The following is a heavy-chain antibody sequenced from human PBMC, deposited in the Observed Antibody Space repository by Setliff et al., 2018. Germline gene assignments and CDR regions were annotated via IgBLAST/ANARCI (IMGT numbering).Heavy chain of an antibody. V-gene: IGHV1-8*02. CDR3: ARRVGSVGIQLPDY. CDR2: MNPNSGNT. D-gene: IGHD5-18*01. J-gene: IGHJ4*02. CDR1: GYTFTSYG. Sequence: RASVKVSCKASGYTFTSYGISWVRQAPGQGLEWMGWMNPNSGNTGYAQKFQGRVTMTRNTSISTAYMELSSLRSEDTAVYYCARRVGSVGIQLPDYWGQGTLVTVS.